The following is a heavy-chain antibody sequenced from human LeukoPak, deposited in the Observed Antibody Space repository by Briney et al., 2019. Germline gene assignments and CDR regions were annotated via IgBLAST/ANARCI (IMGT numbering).Heavy chain of an antibody. D-gene: IGHD1-26*01. J-gene: IGHJ2*01. CDR3: ATLDRIQSGSYYWYFDL. V-gene: IGHV7-4-1*02. CDR1: GYTFTSYA. Sequence: GASVKVSCKASGYTFTSYAMNWVRQAPGQGLEWMGWINTNTGNPTYAQGFTGRLVFSLDTSVSTAYLQISSLKAEDTAVYYCATLDRIQSGSYYWYFDLWGRGTLVTVSS. CDR2: INTNTGNP.